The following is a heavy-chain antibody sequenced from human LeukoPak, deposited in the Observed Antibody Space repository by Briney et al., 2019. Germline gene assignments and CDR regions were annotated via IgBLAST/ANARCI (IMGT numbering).Heavy chain of an antibody. CDR3: ARRQEGHDY. J-gene: IGHJ4*02. V-gene: IGHV4-61*02. CDR2: IYTTGGT. Sequence: PSETLSLTCTVSGVSLAKTFYYWNWLRQPAGKGLEWIGRIYTTGGTDYNPSLKSRVTISLDTAKNQFSLKMTSVTAADTAVYYCARRQEGHDYWGQGTLVTVSS. CDR1: GVSLAKTFYY.